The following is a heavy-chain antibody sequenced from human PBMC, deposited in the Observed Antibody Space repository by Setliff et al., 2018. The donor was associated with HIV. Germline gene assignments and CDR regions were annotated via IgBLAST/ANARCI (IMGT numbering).Heavy chain of an antibody. CDR1: GYTFTSYY. Sequence: ASVKVSCKASGYTFTSYYMHWVRQAPGQGLEWMGIINPSSGSTFYPQKFQARVTMTRDTSTSTVYLELRSLRSEDTAVYFCASKGGSENYPDSDAFDIWGQGTLVTVSS. V-gene: IGHV1-46*01. D-gene: IGHD3-10*01. CDR2: INPSSGST. J-gene: IGHJ3*02. CDR3: ASKGGSENYPDSDAFDI.